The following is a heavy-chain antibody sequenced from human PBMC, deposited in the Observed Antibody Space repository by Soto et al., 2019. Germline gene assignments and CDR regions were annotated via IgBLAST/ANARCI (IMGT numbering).Heavy chain of an antibody. CDR3: AKLSFTSSTRYFPGCFDP. J-gene: IGHJ5*02. Sequence: LSLTCTVSGDSISGGASFWSWIRQPPGTGLEWITNVYYSGSSYYNPSLKSRLTISVDTTKNQFSLQLKSMTAADTAVYYCAKLSFTSSTRYFPGCFDPWGQGTLVTV. D-gene: IGHD2-2*01. CDR1: GDSISGGASF. CDR2: VYYSGSS. V-gene: IGHV4-31*03.